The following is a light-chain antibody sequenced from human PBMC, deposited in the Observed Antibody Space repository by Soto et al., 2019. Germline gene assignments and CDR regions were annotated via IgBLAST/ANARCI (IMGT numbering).Light chain of an antibody. J-gene: IGKJ1*01. CDR3: QQYKSYRT. CDR2: AAS. CDR1: RSFASSY. V-gene: IGKV3-20*01. Sequence: IVLKQSPVTLSFSPGERATLSFRASRSFASSYLGWYQQKPGQAPRLLIYAASTRATGIPDRFSGSGSATEFTLTISRMEPDDFATYYCQQYKSYRTFGHGTQVDIK.